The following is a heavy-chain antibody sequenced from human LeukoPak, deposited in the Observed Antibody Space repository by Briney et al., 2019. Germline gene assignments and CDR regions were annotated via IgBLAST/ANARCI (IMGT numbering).Heavy chain of an antibody. V-gene: IGHV4-34*01. J-gene: IGHJ5*02. CDR1: GGSLSGYY. CDR2: INHSGST. CDR3: ARGGTGYSSSWYGGFFYNWFDP. D-gene: IGHD6-13*01. Sequence: SETLCLTCAVYGGSLSGYYWSWIRQPPGKGLEWIGEINHSGSTNYNPSLKSRVTISVDTSKNQFSLKLSSVTAADTAVYYCARGGTGYSSSWYGGFFYNWFDPWGQGTLVTVSS.